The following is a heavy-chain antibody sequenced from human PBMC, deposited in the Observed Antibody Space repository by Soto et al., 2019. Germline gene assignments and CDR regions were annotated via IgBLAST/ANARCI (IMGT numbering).Heavy chain of an antibody. V-gene: IGHV1-18*03. J-gene: IGHJ5*02. CDR1: GEGFASRS. CDR3: ARQEDWFGLAL. Sequence: GASAKVSWEASGEGFASRSRSSVRHAPAKGLEWMGWISAYNGNTNYAQKLQGRVTMTTDTSTSTAYMELRSLRSDDMAVDYCARQEDWFGLALWGHGTLVTVSS. CDR2: ISAYNGNT. D-gene: IGHD3-9*01.